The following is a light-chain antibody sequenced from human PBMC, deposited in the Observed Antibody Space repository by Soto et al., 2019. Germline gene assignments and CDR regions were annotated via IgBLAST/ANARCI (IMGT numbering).Light chain of an antibody. CDR2: EGN. CDR3: CSYVGARTYV. Sequence: QSALTQPDSVSGSPGQSITISCTGSVSDVGSFGPVSWYQQHPGQVPKLIIYEGNRRPSGVSSRFSGSKSGNTASLTISGLQAEDEADYYCCSYVGARTYVFGAGTKVTVL. J-gene: IGLJ1*01. CDR1: VSDVGSFGP. V-gene: IGLV2-23*01.